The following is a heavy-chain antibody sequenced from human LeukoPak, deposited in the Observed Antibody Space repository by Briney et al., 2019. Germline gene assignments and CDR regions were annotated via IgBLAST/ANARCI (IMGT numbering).Heavy chain of an antibody. CDR1: GXTVSSSY. CDR3: ARDLEAANTYYFDY. V-gene: IGHV3-66*01. Sequence: GGSLRLSCAASGXTVSSSYMSWVRQAPGKGLEWVSIISSAGTTYYADSVKGRFTISRDNSKNTVYLQVNSLRDEDTAVYYCARDLEAANTYYFDYWGQGTMVTVSS. CDR2: ISSAGTT. J-gene: IGHJ4*02. D-gene: IGHD6-13*01.